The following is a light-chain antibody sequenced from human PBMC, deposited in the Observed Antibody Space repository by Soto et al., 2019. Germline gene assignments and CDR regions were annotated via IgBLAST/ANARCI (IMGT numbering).Light chain of an antibody. J-gene: IGKJ2*01. V-gene: IGKV3-20*01. CDR3: QQYGSLPPYT. Sequence: EIVLTQSPGTLSLSPGERATLSCRASQSVSGNYLAWYQQKPRQSPRLLIYGSSDRATGIPDRFSGSGSGTDFTLTITRVEPEDFAVYYCQQYGSLPPYTFGQGTKLEIK. CDR2: GSS. CDR1: QSVSGNY.